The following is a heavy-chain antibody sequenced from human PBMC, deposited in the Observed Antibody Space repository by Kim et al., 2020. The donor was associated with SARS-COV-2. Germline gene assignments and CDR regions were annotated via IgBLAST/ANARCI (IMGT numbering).Heavy chain of an antibody. D-gene: IGHD3-16*02. J-gene: IGHJ6*02. CDR2: IKSKTDGGTT. Sequence: GGSLRLSCAASGFTFSNAWMSWVRQAPGKGLEWVGRIKSKTDGGTTDYAAPVKGRFTISRDDSKNTLYLQMNSLKTEDTAVYYCTTGWELSATIYYYYYGMDVWGQGTTVTVSS. CDR1: GFTFSNAW. CDR3: TTGWELSATIYYYYYGMDV. V-gene: IGHV3-15*01.